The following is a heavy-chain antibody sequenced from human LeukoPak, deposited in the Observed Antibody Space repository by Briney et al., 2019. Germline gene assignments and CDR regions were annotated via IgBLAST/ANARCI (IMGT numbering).Heavy chain of an antibody. D-gene: IGHD3-10*01. CDR3: SGSGSSKEYYYYYMDV. CDR1: GGSISSGSYY. CDR2: IYTSGST. J-gene: IGHJ6*03. Sequence: SETLSLTCTVSGGSISSGSYYWSWIRQPAGKGLEWIGRIYTSGSTNYNPSLKSRVTISVDTSKNQFSLKLSSVTAADTAVYYCSGSGSSKEYYYYYMDVWGKGTTVTVSS. V-gene: IGHV4-61*02.